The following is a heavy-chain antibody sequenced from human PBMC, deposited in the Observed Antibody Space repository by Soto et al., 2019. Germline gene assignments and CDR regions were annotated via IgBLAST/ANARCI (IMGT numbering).Heavy chain of an antibody. V-gene: IGHV1-2*04. J-gene: IGHJ5*02. CDR2: INPNSGGT. D-gene: IGHD5-18*01. CDR1: GYTFTGYY. CDR3: ARDSYNVSGWFDP. Sequence: ASVKVSCKASGYTFTGYYMHWVLQAPGQGLEWMGWINPNSGGTNYAQKFQGWVTMTRDTSISTAYMELSRLRSDDTAVYYCARDSYNVSGWFDPWGQGTLVTVSS.